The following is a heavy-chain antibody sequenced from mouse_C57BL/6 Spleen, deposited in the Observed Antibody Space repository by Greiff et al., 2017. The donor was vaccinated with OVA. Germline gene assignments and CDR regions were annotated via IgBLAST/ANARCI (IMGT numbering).Heavy chain of an antibody. CDR2: IRLKSDNYAT. CDR3: TGEDGSSYYYWYFDV. Sequence: EVQLVESGGGLVQPGGSMKLSCVASGFTFSNYWMNWVRQSPEKGLEWVAQIRLKSDNYATHYAESVKGRFTIPRDDSKSSVYLQMNNLRAEDTGIYYCTGEDGSSYYYWYFDVWGTGTTVTVSS. J-gene: IGHJ1*03. V-gene: IGHV6-3*01. D-gene: IGHD1-1*01. CDR1: GFTFSNYW.